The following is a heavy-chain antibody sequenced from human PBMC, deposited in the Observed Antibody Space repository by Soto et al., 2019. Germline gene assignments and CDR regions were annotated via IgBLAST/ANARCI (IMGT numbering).Heavy chain of an antibody. CDR1: GGTFSSYT. D-gene: IGHD3-22*01. Sequence: ASVKVSCKASGGTFSSYTISWVRQAPGQGLEWMGRIIPILGIANYAQKFQGRVTITADKSTSTAYMELSSLRSEDTAVYYCASERQDYYDSSGYDYWGQGTLVTVSS. CDR3: ASERQDYYDSSGYDY. V-gene: IGHV1-69*02. CDR2: IIPILGIA. J-gene: IGHJ4*02.